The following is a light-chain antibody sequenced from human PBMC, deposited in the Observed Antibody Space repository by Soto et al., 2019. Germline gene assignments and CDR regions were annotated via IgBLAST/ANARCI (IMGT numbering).Light chain of an antibody. V-gene: IGLV2-8*02. CDR1: SSDVGGYKY. CDR2: EVS. CDR3: SSYAGSNNVV. J-gene: IGLJ2*01. Sequence: QSALTQPPSASRSPGQSVTISCTGTSSDVGGYKYVSWYQQHPGKAPKVMIYEVSKRPSGVPDRFSGSKSGNTASLTVSGLQAEDEADYYCSSYAGSNNVVFGGGTKLTVL.